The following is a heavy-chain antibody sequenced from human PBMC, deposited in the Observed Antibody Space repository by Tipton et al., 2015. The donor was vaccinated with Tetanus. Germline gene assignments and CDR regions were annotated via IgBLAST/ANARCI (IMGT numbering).Heavy chain of an antibody. D-gene: IGHD3-10*01. CDR1: GGSISSGGYY. CDR2: IYYSGCT. CDR3: ARDQARGARGWNYFGY. J-gene: IGHJ4*02. Sequence: TLSLTCTVSGGSISSGGYYWSWIRQHPGKGLEWIGDIYYSGCTYYNPSLKSRVTISVDTSKNQFSLKLNSVTAADTAGYYCARDQARGARGWNYFGYWGQGTLVTVSS. V-gene: IGHV4-31*03.